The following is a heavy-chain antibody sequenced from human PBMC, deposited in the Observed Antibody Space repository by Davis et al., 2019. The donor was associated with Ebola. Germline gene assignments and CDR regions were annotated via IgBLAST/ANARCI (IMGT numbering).Heavy chain of an antibody. CDR3: AKDGDYRPFDY. Sequence: GESLKISCAASGFTFSDYYMSWIRQAPGKGLEWVAVIWYDGSNKYYADSVKGRFTISRDNSKNTLYLQMNNLRAEDTAVYYCAKDGDYRPFDYWGQGTLVTVSS. J-gene: IGHJ4*02. CDR1: GFTFSDYY. CDR2: IWYDGSNK. V-gene: IGHV3-33*06. D-gene: IGHD4-17*01.